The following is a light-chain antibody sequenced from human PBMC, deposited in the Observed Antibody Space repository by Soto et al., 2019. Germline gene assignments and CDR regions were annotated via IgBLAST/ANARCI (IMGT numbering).Light chain of an antibody. CDR1: SRDVGGYNY. CDR3: SSYAGSNVLV. Sequence: QSALTQPPPASGSPGQSVPISCTGNSRDVGGYNYVSWYQQHPGKAPKLMIYEVSKRPSGVPDRFSGSKSGNTASLTVSGLQAEDEADYYCSSYAGSNVLVFGGGTKLTVL. CDR2: EVS. J-gene: IGLJ2*01. V-gene: IGLV2-8*01.